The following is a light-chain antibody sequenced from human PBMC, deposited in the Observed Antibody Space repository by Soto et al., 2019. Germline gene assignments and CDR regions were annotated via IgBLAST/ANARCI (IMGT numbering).Light chain of an antibody. V-gene: IGKV3-11*01. CDR1: QGVSRY. CDR3: QQRSDWSIT. J-gene: IGKJ5*01. CDR2: DAS. Sequence: DMVLTQSPGTLYLSPGERATLSFRASQGVSRYLGWYQQKPGQAPRLLIYDASKRATGIPARFSGSGSGTDFTLTISSLEPEDFAVYYCQQRSDWSITFGQVTRLANK.